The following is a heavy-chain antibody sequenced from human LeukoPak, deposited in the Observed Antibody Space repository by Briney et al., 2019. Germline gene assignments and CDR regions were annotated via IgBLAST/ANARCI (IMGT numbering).Heavy chain of an antibody. D-gene: IGHD3-10*01. CDR3: ARDLWFGELSFPDY. V-gene: IGHV1-46*01. J-gene: IGHJ4*02. CDR2: INPSGGST. Sequence: ASVKVSCKASGYTFTGYYMHWVRQAPGQGLEWMGIINPSGGSTSYAQKFQGRVTMTRDMSTSTVYMELSSLRSDDTAVYYCARDLWFGELSFPDYWGQGTLVTVSS. CDR1: GYTFTGYY.